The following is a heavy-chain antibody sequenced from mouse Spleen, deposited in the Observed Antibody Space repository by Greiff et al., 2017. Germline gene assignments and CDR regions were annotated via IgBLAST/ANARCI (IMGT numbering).Heavy chain of an antibody. Sequence: VQLQQPGAELVRPGSSVKLSCKVSGYTFTSYWMHWVKQRPIQGLEWIGNIDPSDSETHYNQKFKDKATLTVDKSSSTAYMLLSSLTSEDSAVYYCARGDYGSRYWYFDVWGAGTTVTVSS. V-gene: IGHV1-52*01. J-gene: IGHJ1*01. CDR1: GYTFTSYW. CDR2: IDPSDSET. CDR3: ARGDYGSRYWYFDV. D-gene: IGHD1-1*01.